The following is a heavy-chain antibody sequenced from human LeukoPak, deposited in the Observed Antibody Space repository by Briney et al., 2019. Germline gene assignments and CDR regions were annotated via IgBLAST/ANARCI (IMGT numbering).Heavy chain of an antibody. Sequence: SETLSLACAVYGGSFSGYYWSWIRQPPGKGLEWIGEINHSGSTNYNPSPKSRVTISIDTSKNQFSLKLSSVTAADTAVYYCARDRSTMVRAHKKADNWFDPWGQGTLVTVSS. J-gene: IGHJ5*02. D-gene: IGHD3-10*01. CDR1: GGSFSGYY. CDR2: INHSGST. CDR3: ARDRSTMVRAHKKADNWFDP. V-gene: IGHV4-34*01.